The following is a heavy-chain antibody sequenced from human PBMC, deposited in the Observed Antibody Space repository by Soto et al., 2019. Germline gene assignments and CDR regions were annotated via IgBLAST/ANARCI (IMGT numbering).Heavy chain of an antibody. D-gene: IGHD2-2*01. CDR3: ARGTSPSTVVVPAAMDNWFDP. Sequence: SETLSLTCTVSGGSISSSSYYWGWIRQPPGKGLEWIGSIYYSGSTYYNPSLKSRVTISVDTSKNQFSLKLSSVTAADTAVYYCARGTSPSTVVVPAAMDNWFDPWGQGTLVTVSS. CDR1: GGSISSSSYY. V-gene: IGHV4-39*01. CDR2: IYYSGST. J-gene: IGHJ5*02.